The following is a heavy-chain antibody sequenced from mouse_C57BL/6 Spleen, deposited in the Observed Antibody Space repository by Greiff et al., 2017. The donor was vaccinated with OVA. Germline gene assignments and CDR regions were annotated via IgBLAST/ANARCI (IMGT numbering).Heavy chain of an antibody. Sequence: QVTLKVSGPGILQSSQTLSLTCSFSGFSLSTSGMGVSWIRQPSGKGLEWLAHIYWDDDKRYNPSLKSRTPISKDTSRNQVFLKITSVDTADTATYYCARRDYYGSSYAMDYWGQGTSVTVSS. CDR3: ARRDYYGSSYAMDY. CDR1: GFSLSTSGMG. V-gene: IGHV8-12*01. CDR2: IYWDDDK. J-gene: IGHJ4*01. D-gene: IGHD1-1*01.